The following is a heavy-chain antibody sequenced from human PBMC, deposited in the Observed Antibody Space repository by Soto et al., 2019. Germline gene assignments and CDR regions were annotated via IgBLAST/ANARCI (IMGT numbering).Heavy chain of an antibody. CDR1: GNRVSSPSAT. Sequence: SHTLSLTFAISGNRVSSPSATGEWIRRTTSRGLEWLGRTLVASKWSYEYALSVKSRITSSPDTISYYLYLQLDCVTPEDTAVYYCLSVDWSDAGCWGQGTLIIVSS. CDR3: LSVDWSDAGC. D-gene: IGHD1-1*01. V-gene: IGHV6-1*01. CDR2: TLVASKWSY. J-gene: IGHJ4*02.